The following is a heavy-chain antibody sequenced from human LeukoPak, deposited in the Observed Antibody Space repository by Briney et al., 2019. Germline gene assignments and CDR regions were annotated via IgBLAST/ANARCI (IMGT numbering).Heavy chain of an antibody. V-gene: IGHV4-38-2*01. Sequence: SETLSLTCGVSGFSISSGNYWGWIRQPPGQGLEWIGTIYHSGNTYYNPSLKSRVTLSVDTSKNQFSLNLNSVTAADTAVYFCARGGFCSGPTCYSLWFWGPGTLVTVSS. CDR1: GFSISSGNY. J-gene: IGHJ4*02. CDR2: IYHSGNT. D-gene: IGHD2-15*01. CDR3: ARGGFCSGPTCYSLWF.